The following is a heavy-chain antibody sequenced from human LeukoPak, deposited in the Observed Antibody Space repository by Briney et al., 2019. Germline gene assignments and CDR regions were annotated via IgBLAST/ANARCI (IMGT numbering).Heavy chain of an antibody. CDR1: GDSISSYY. CDR3: ARGVISTDAFDV. D-gene: IGHD3-10*01. CDR2: IYYSGST. Sequence: SETLSLTCTVSGDSISSYYWSWIRQPPGKGLEWIGYIYYSGSTIYNPSLKSRVTMSLDTSKNQFSLKLRSVTAADTAVYYCARGVISTDAFDVWGQGTMVTVSS. V-gene: IGHV4-59*01. J-gene: IGHJ3*01.